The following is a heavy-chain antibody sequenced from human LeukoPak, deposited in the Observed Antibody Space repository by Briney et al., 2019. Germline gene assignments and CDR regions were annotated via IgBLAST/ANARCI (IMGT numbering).Heavy chain of an antibody. J-gene: IGHJ6*04. CDR3: ARDQLIVVVPAAIDYYYYGMDV. CDR2: ISSSSSYI. V-gene: IGHV3-21*01. CDR1: GFTFSSYS. Sequence: GGSLRLSCAASGFTFSSYSMNWVRQAPGKGLEWVSSISSSSSYIYYADSVNGRFTISRDNAKNSLYLQMNSLRAEDTAVYYCARDQLIVVVPAAIDYYYYGMDVWGKGTTVTVSS. D-gene: IGHD2-2*01.